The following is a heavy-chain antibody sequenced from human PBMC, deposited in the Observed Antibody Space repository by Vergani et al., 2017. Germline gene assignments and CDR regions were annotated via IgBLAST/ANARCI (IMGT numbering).Heavy chain of an antibody. D-gene: IGHD5-12*01. Sequence: QVQLQESGPGLVKPSETLSLTCTVSGGSVSSGSYYWSWIRQPPGKGLEWIGYIYYSGSTYYNPSLKSRVTISVDTSKNQFSLKLSSVTAADTAVYYCARGRYSGYDFDYWGQGTLVTVSS. CDR1: GGSVSSGSYY. CDR2: IYYSGST. J-gene: IGHJ4*02. CDR3: ARGRYSGYDFDY. V-gene: IGHV4-61*01.